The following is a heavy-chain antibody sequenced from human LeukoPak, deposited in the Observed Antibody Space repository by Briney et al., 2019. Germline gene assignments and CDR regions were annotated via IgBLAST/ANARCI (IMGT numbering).Heavy chain of an antibody. CDR1: GFTFSDYY. CDR3: ARRRDYFDY. V-gene: IGHV3-11*01. CDR2: ISSSGSTI. J-gene: IGHJ4*02. Sequence: PGGSLRLSCAASGFTFSDYYMSWIRQAPGKGLEWISYISSSGSTIYYADSVKGRFTMSRDNAKSSLYLQVNSLRAEDTAIYYCARRRDYFDYWGQGTLVTVS.